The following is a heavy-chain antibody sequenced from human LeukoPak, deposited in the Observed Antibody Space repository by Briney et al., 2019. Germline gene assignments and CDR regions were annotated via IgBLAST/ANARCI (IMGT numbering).Heavy chain of an antibody. CDR3: ARGGGSGSYTFDY. V-gene: IGHV4-30-2*01. CDR1: GGSISSGGYS. CDR2: ISHSGST. Sequence: SQTLSLTCAVSGGSISSGGYSWSWIRQPPGKGLEWIGYISHSGSTYYNPSPKSRVTISVDRSKNQFSLKLSSVTAADTAVYYCARGGGSGSYTFDYWGQGTLVTVSS. J-gene: IGHJ4*02. D-gene: IGHD3-10*01.